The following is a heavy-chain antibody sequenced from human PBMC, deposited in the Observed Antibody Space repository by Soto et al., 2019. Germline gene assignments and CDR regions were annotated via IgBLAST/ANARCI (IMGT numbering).Heavy chain of an antibody. J-gene: IGHJ5*02. D-gene: IGHD2-21*02. Sequence: GASVKVSCKASGGTFSSYSISWVRQAPGQGLEWMGGIIPIFGTANYAQKFQGRVTITADESTSTAYMGLSSLRSEDTAVYYCAREAQADGGNSGNWFDPWGQGTLVTVSS. V-gene: IGHV1-69*13. CDR2: IIPIFGTA. CDR3: AREAQADGGNSGNWFDP. CDR1: GGTFSSYS.